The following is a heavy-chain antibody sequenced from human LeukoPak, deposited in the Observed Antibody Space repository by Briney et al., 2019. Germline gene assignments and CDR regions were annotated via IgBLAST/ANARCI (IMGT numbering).Heavy chain of an antibody. CDR3: ARLGNVDIVATARDRPPFADY. Sequence: GGSLRLSCAASGFTFSSYEMNWVRQAPGKGLEWVSYISSSGSTIYYADSVKGRFTISRDNAKNSLYLQMNSLRAEDTAVYYCARLGNVDIVATARDRPPFADYWGQGTLVTVSS. CDR2: ISSSGSTI. D-gene: IGHD5-12*01. J-gene: IGHJ4*02. V-gene: IGHV3-48*03. CDR1: GFTFSSYE.